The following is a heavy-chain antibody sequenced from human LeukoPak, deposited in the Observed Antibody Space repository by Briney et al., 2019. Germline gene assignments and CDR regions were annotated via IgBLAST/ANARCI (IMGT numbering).Heavy chain of an antibody. CDR3: TSSYGGNAPPGY. CDR1: GFTFSGSA. J-gene: IGHJ4*02. CDR2: IRSKANSYAT. Sequence: GGSLRLSCAASGFTFSGSAMHWVRQASGKGLEWVGRIRSKANSYATTYAASGKGRFTISRDDSKNTAYLQMNSLKTEDTAVYYCTSSYGGNAPPGYWGQGTLVTVSS. D-gene: IGHD4-23*01. V-gene: IGHV3-73*01.